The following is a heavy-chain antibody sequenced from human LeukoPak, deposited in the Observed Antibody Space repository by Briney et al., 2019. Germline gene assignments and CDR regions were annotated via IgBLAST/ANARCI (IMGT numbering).Heavy chain of an antibody. J-gene: IGHJ6*02. CDR1: GYTFTSYG. D-gene: IGHD5-12*01. CDR3: ARDLVWLRSGRGSYYYGMDV. V-gene: IGHV1-18*01. Sequence: ASVKVSCTASGYTFTSYGISWVRQAPGRGLEWMGWISAYNGNTNYAQKLQGRVTMTTDTSTSTAYMELRSLRSDDTAVYYCARDLVWLRSGRGSYYYGMDVWGQGTTVTVSS. CDR2: ISAYNGNT.